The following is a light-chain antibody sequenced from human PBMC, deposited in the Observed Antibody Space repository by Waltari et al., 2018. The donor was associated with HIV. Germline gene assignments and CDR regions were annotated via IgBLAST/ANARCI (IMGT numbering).Light chain of an antibody. CDR3: GTWDSSLSAVL. Sequence: QSVLTQPPSVSAAPGQQVTISCSGSSPNIRSHRVFWYQQLPGTAPKLLIYDNTKRPSGIPDRFSGSKSGTLATLGITGLQTGDEADYYCGTWDSSLSAVLFGGGTKLTVL. V-gene: IGLV1-51*01. CDR1: SPNIRSHR. CDR2: DNT. J-gene: IGLJ2*01.